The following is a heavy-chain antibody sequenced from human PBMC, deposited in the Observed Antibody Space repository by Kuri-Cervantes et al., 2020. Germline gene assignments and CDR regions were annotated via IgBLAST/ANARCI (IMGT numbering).Heavy chain of an antibody. CDR2: INHSGST. J-gene: IGHJ4*02. Sequence: GSLRLSCTVSGGSISSSNYFWGWIRQPPGKGLEWIGEINHSGSTNYNPSLKSRVTISVDTSKNQFSLKLSSVTAADTAVYYCARGLVRGAKRGNFDYWGQGTLVTVSS. D-gene: IGHD3-10*01. CDR1: GGSISSSNYF. V-gene: IGHV4-39*07. CDR3: ARGLVRGAKRGNFDY.